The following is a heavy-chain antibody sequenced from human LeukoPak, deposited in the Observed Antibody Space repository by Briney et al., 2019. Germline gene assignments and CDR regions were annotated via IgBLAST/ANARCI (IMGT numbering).Heavy chain of an antibody. J-gene: IGHJ3*01. V-gene: IGHV4-30-2*01. CDR2: IYHSGST. CDR1: GGSISSGGYS. D-gene: IGHD3-10*01. Sequence: KSSQTLSLTCAVSGGSISSGGYSWSWIRQPPGKGLEWIGYIYHSGSTYYNPSLKSRVTISVDRSKNQFSLKLSSVTAADTAVYYCARGAPGVSAFVLWGQGTMVTVSS. CDR3: ARGAPGVSAFVL.